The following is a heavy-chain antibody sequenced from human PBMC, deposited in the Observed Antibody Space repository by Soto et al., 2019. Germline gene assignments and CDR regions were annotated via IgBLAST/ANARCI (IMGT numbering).Heavy chain of an antibody. CDR2: IGPESGAT. Sequence: ASVKVSCKASGYAFTGHYIHWVRQAPEQGPEWMGEIGPESGATRYAQKFQGRVTMTRDTSITTVYMELKNLSPDDTAVYYCGRGRSGQIVVFYWGQGTPVTVSS. D-gene: IGHD1-26*01. V-gene: IGHV1-2*02. CDR1: GYAFTGHY. CDR3: GRGRSGQIVVFY. J-gene: IGHJ4*02.